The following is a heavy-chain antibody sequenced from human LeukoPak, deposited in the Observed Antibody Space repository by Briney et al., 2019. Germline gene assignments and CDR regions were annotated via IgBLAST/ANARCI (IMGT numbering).Heavy chain of an antibody. CDR2: INLDGTDK. D-gene: IGHD2-15*01. Sequence: AGGSLRLSCAASGFSFSNHWMSWVRQAPGKGLEWVASINLDGTDKYYVDAVKGRFTISRDNAKNSLFLEMNSLRATDTAVYYCVRNGGSLDYWGQGTPVTVSS. CDR3: VRNGGSLDY. J-gene: IGHJ4*02. CDR1: GFSFSNHW. V-gene: IGHV3-7*01.